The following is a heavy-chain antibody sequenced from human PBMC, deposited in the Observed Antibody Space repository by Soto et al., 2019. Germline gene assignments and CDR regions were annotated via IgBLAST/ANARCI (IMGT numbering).Heavy chain of an antibody. CDR3: ARGHSNYVSYYYYYMDV. V-gene: IGHV4-30-4*01. D-gene: IGHD4-4*01. Sequence: TLSLTCTVSGGSISSGDYYWSWIRQPPGKGLEWIGYIYYSGSTYYNPSLKSRVTISVDTSKNQFSLKLSSVTAADTAVYYCARGHSNYVSYYYYYMDVWGKGTTVTVSS. CDR2: IYYSGST. J-gene: IGHJ6*03. CDR1: GGSISSGDYY.